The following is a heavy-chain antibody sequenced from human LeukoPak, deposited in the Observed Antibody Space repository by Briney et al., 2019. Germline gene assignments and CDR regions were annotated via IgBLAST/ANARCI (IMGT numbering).Heavy chain of an antibody. V-gene: IGHV3-30*02. J-gene: IGHJ4*02. Sequence: GGSLRLSCATSGFTLSIYGMHWVRQAPGKGLEWVAFIRYDGTSQYYADSVKGRFTISRDNSKNTLYLQMNSPRAEDTAVYYCAKAADTAMVQSSFDYWGQGTLVTVSS. CDR3: AKAADTAMVQSSFDY. CDR2: IRYDGTSQ. D-gene: IGHD5-18*01. CDR1: GFTLSIYG.